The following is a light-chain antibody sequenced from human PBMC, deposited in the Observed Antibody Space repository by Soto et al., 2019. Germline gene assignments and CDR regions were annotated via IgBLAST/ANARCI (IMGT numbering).Light chain of an antibody. CDR1: NIGGKN. CDR3: QVWDTNSDYV. V-gene: IGLV3-21*02. CDR2: DDS. Sequence: SYELTQPPSVSVAPGQTATVSCGGNNIGGKNVHWYQQKPGQAPVLVVYDDSDRPSGSPERFSGSNSGNMATLTISRVEAGDEADYYCQVWDTNSDYVFGSGTKVTV. J-gene: IGLJ1*01.